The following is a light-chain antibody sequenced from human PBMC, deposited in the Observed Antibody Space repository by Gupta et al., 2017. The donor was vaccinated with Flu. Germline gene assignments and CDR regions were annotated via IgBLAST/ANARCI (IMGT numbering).Light chain of an antibody. Sequence: ERATLSCRASQTVTSNYLAWYQQKPGQAPRLLIYGASYRATGIPDGFSGSGSGTDFTLTIDRLEPEDSAVYYCQQYGASPFTFGPGTKVEIK. V-gene: IGKV3-20*01. CDR1: QTVTSNY. CDR2: GAS. J-gene: IGKJ3*01. CDR3: QQYGASPFT.